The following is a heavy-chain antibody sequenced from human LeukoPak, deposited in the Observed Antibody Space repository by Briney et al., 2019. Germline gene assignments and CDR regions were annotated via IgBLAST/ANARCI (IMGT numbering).Heavy chain of an antibody. D-gene: IGHD6-13*01. V-gene: IGHV3-33*06. Sequence: GSSLRLSCAASGFPFSGSGMHWVRQAPGKGLEWVAIVWYDGSNQYYADSVKGRFTISRDNSKNTVDLQMNSLRAEDTAVYYCAKDAQQLVGPRSWFDPWGQGTLVTVSS. CDR2: VWYDGSNQ. CDR3: AKDAQQLVGPRSWFDP. J-gene: IGHJ5*02. CDR1: GFPFSGSG.